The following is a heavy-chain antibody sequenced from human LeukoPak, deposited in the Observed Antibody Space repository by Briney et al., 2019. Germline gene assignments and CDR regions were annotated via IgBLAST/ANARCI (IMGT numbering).Heavy chain of an antibody. V-gene: IGHV1-18*01. CDR2: ISAYNGNT. CDR1: GYTFTSYG. CDR3: ARADVDIVATMGFDY. D-gene: IGHD5-12*01. J-gene: IGHJ4*02. Sequence: ASVKVSCKASGYTFTSYGISWVRQAPGQGLEWMGWISAYNGNTNYAQKLQGRVTMTTDASTSTAYMELRSLRSDDTAVYYCARADVDIVATMGFDYWGQGTLVTVPS.